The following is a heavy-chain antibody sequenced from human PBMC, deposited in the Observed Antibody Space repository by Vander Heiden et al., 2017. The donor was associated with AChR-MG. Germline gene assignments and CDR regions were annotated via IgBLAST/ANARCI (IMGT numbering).Heavy chain of an antibody. D-gene: IGHD6-19*01. V-gene: IGHV1-2*02. CDR1: GYTFIDYY. Sequence: QVHLLQSGAEVKKPGASMKVSCKASGYTFIDYYIQWVRQAPGQGLEWIGWINPNSGGTQYAQRFQGRVTVTRDTSISTAYIDLSGLRPDDTAVYYCARDPFSSRKADHHYGMDVWGQGTTVIVSS. CDR3: ARDPFSSRKADHHYGMDV. CDR2: INPNSGGT. J-gene: IGHJ6*02.